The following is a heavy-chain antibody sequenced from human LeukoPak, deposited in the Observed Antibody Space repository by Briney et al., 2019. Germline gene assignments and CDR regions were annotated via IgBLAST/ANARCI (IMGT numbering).Heavy chain of an antibody. Sequence: GGSLRLSCTASGFTFTYHPIHWVRQAPGKGLEWVVVISFDGTDKNYADSVKGRFTISRDNSKSTVYLQMNSLRDDDTALYYCARRSNFALHFDYWGQGTLVTVSS. V-gene: IGHV3-30*03. CDR2: ISFDGTDK. CDR1: GFTFTYHP. J-gene: IGHJ4*02. CDR3: ARRSNFALHFDY. D-gene: IGHD3-10*01.